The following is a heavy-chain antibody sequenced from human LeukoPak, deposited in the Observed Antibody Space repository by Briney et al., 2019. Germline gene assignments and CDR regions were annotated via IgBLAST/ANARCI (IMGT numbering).Heavy chain of an antibody. Sequence: GASVKVSCKASGGTFSSYAISWVRQAPGQGLEWMGGIIPIFGTANYAQKFQGRVTITTDESTSTAYMELSSLRSEDTAVYYCPRAPLKYCSSTCCYLDYWGQGSLVTVSS. V-gene: IGHV1-69*05. D-gene: IGHD2-2*01. J-gene: IGHJ4*02. CDR1: GGTFSSYA. CDR3: PRAPLKYCSSTCCYLDY. CDR2: IIPIFGTA.